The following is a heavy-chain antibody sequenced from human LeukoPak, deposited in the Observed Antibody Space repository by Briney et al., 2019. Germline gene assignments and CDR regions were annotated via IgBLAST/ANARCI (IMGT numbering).Heavy chain of an antibody. CDR1: GFTFSSYA. CDR3: AKGLQWELPLDH. D-gene: IGHD1-26*01. Sequence: GGSLRLSXAASGFTFSSYAMSWVRQAPGKGLEWVSSISGSGSSTYYAGSVKGRFTISRDNSKNTLYVQMNSLRAEDTAVYSCAKGLQWELPLDHWGQGTLVTVSS. J-gene: IGHJ4*02. CDR2: ISGSGSST. V-gene: IGHV3-23*01.